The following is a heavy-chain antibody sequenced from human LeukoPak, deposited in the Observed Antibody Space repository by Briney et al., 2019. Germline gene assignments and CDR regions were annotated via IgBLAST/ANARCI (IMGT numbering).Heavy chain of an antibody. J-gene: IGHJ1*01. CDR3: ARGPGYYVLWSGYYKPEYFQH. CDR2: INHSGST. D-gene: IGHD3-3*01. CDR1: GGSFSGYY. V-gene: IGHV4-34*01. Sequence: PSETLSLTCAVYGGSFSGYYWSWIRQPPGKGLEWIGEINHSGSTNYNPSLKSRVTISVDTSKNQFSLKLSSVTAADTAVYYCARGPGYYVLWSGYYKPEYFQHWGQGALVTVSS.